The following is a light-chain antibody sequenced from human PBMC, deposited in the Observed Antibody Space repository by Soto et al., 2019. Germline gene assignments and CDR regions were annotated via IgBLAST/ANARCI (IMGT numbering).Light chain of an antibody. CDR1: QSVSSSY. CDR3: QQYGSSPPWT. J-gene: IGKJ1*01. Sequence: EIVLTQSPGTLSLSPGERATLSCRASQSVSSSYLARYQQKPGQAPRLLIYGASSRATGIPDRFSGSGSGTDFTLTISRLEPEDFAVYYWQQYGSSPPWTCGQGTKVEIK. CDR2: GAS. V-gene: IGKV3-20*01.